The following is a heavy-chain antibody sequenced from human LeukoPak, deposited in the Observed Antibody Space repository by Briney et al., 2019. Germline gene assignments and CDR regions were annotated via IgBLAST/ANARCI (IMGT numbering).Heavy chain of an antibody. CDR1: GFTFSSYA. D-gene: IGHD3-3*01. V-gene: IGHV3-23*01. CDR2: ISGSGGST. Sequence: GGSLRLSCAASGFTFSSYAMSWVRQAPGKGLEWVSAISGSGGSTYYADSVKGRFTISRDNSKNTLYLQMNSLRAEDTALYYCAKDLYNYDFWSGYYPALDYWGQGTLVTVPS. J-gene: IGHJ4*02. CDR3: AKDLYNYDFWSGYYPALDY.